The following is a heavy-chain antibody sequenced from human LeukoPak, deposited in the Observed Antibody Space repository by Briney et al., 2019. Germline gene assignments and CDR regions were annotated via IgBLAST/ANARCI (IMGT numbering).Heavy chain of an antibody. CDR1: GYSISSGYY. Sequence: PSETLSLTCTVSGYSISSGYYWGWIRQPPGKGLEWIGSIYHSGSTYYNPSLKSRVTISVDKSKNQFSLKLSSVTAADTAVYYCAERVDTAMSAFDIWGQGTMVTVSS. J-gene: IGHJ3*02. D-gene: IGHD5-18*01. V-gene: IGHV4-38-2*02. CDR3: AERVDTAMSAFDI. CDR2: IYHSGST.